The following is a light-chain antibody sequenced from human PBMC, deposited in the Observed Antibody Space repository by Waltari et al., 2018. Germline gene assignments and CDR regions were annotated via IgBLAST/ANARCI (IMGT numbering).Light chain of an antibody. CDR2: EVS. J-gene: IGLJ2*01. Sequence: QSALTQPASVSGSPGQSITISCTGTSSDVGSYNLVTWYQQHPGNAPKLMIYEVSKRPSGVSNRFAGSKSGSTASLTISGLQAEDEADYYCCSYAGSSFVVFGGGTKLTVL. CDR1: SSDVGSYNL. CDR3: CSYAGSSFVV. V-gene: IGLV2-23*02.